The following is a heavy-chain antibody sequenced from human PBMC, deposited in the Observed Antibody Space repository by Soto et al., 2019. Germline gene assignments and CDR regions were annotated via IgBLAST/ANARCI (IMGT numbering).Heavy chain of an antibody. Sequence: EVQLLESGGGLVQPGGSLRLSCSASGFTFSSYAMRWVRQAPGKGLEWVSGISGSGDSTYYADSVKGRVAIARDNSNNTLYVQMSGLRADDTAVYYCVKLHRGSMTPRYFDLWGRGTLVTVSS. V-gene: IGHV3-23*01. CDR1: GFTFSSYA. J-gene: IGHJ2*01. CDR3: VKLHRGSMTPRYFDL. CDR2: ISGSGDST.